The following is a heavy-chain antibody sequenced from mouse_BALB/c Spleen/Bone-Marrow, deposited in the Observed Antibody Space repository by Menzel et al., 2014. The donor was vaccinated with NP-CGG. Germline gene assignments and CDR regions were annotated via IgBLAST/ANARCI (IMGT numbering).Heavy chain of an antibody. J-gene: IGHJ2*01. D-gene: IGHD1-1*01. CDR2: IDPPDSYT. Sequence: QVHVKQSGAELVKPGASVKLSCKASGYTFTSYWMHWVKQRPGQGLEWIGEIDPPDSYTNYNQKFKGKATLTVDKSSSTAYMQLSSLTSEDSAVYYCARREYYGSSYLYFDYWGQGTTLTVSS. V-gene: IGHV1-69*02. CDR1: GYTFTSYW. CDR3: ARREYYGSSYLYFDY.